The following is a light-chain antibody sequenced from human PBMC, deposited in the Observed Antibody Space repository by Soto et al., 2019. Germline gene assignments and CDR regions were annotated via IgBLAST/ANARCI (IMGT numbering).Light chain of an antibody. CDR1: QSVSGTY. CDR3: QQYGNSPQT. CDR2: GAS. V-gene: IGKV3-20*01. Sequence: EIVLTQSPGTLSLSPGETAALSCRASQSVSGTYLAWYQQKPGQAPRLLIYGASRRATGIPDRFSGCGSGTDFTLTISRLEPEDFAVYYCQQYGNSPQTFGQGTNLEIK. J-gene: IGKJ2*01.